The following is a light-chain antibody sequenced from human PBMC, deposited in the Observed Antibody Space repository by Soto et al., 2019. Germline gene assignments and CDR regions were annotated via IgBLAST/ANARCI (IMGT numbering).Light chain of an antibody. V-gene: IGLV1-44*01. J-gene: IGLJ2*01. CDR3: AAWDDSLNAVV. CDR1: SSNIGSNT. CDR2: NNN. Sequence: QSVLTQPPSASGTPGQRVTISCSGRSSNIGSNTVNWYQQVPGTAPKLRIYNNNQRPSGVPERFSGSKSGTSASLAISGLQSEDEADYYCAAWDDSLNAVVFDGGTKLTVL.